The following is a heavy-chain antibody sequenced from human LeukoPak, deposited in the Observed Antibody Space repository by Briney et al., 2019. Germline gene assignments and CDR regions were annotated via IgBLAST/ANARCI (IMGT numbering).Heavy chain of an antibody. CDR1: GGSISSNYYY. V-gene: IGHV4-39*01. CDR2: IYYSGST. J-gene: IGHJ6*03. CDR3: ARQGLYYYMDV. Sequence: SETLSLTCTVSGGSISSNYYYWGWIRQPPGKGLEWIENIYYSGSTYYNPSLKSRVTISVDTSKNQFSLKLSSVTAADTAVYYCARQGLYYYMDVWGKGTTVTISS.